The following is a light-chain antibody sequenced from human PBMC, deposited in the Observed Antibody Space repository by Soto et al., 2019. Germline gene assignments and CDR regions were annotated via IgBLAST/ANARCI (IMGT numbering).Light chain of an antibody. CDR1: SSDVGGYNY. CDR3: CSYAGSYTFV. Sequence: QSALTQPRSVSGSPGQSVTISCTGTSSDVGGYNYVSWYQQHPGKAPKLMIYDVSKWPSGVPDRFSGSKSGNTASLTISGLQAEDEADYYCCSYAGSYTFVFRGGTKLTVL. CDR2: DVS. J-gene: IGLJ2*01. V-gene: IGLV2-11*01.